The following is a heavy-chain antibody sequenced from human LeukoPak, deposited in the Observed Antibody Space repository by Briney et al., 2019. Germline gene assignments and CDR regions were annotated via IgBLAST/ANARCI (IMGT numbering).Heavy chain of an antibody. J-gene: IGHJ6*03. V-gene: IGHV3-11*04. CDR3: ARDWGYQLLSGYYYYMDV. Sequence: GGSLRLSCAASGFTFSDYYTSWIRQAPGRGLEWVSYISSSGHSIYYADSVKGRFTISRDNAKNSLYLQMNSLRAEDTAVYYCARDWGYQLLSGYYYYMDVWGKGTRVTVSS. D-gene: IGHD2-2*01. CDR1: GFTFSDYY. CDR2: ISSSGHSI.